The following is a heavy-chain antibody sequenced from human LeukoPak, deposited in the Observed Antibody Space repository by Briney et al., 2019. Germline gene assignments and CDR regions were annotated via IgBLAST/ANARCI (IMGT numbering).Heavy chain of an antibody. CDR2: ISSSGSTI. V-gene: IGHV3-11*01. CDR1: GFTFSDYY. CDR3: ASPDMVQGVIYY. D-gene: IGHD3-10*01. Sequence: GGSLRLSCAASGFTFSDYYTSWIRQAPGKGLEWVSYISSSGSTIYYADSVKGRFTISRDNAKNSLYLQMNSLRAEDTAVYYCASPDMVQGVIYYWGQGTLVTVSS. J-gene: IGHJ4*02.